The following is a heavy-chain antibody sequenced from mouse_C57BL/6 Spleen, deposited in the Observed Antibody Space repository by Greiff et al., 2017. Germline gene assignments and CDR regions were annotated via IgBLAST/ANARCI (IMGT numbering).Heavy chain of an antibody. CDR2: IYWDDDK. D-gene: IGHD1-1*02. V-gene: IGHV8-12*01. CDR3: ARVPYGGYVDY. CDR1: GFSLSTSGMG. Sequence: QVTLKESGPGILQSSQTLSLTCSFSGFSLSTSGMGVSWIRQPSGKGLEWLAHIYWDDDKRYNPSLKSRPTISKDTSRSRVFLKITSVDTADTATYYCARVPYGGYVDYWGQGTTLTVSS. J-gene: IGHJ2*01.